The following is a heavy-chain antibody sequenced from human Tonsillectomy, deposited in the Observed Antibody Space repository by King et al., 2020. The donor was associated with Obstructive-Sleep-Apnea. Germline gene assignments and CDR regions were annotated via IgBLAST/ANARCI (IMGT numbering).Heavy chain of an antibody. V-gene: IGHV3-30*18. J-gene: IGHJ4*02. D-gene: IGHD5-24*01. Sequence: VQLVESGGGVVQPGRSLRLSCAASGFTFSSYGMHGVRQAPGKGLEWVALISYDGNNKDYADSVKGRFTISRDNSKNTLYLQMNSLRTEDTAVYYCAKGREQRWLQLPVDHWGQGTLVTVSS. CDR2: ISYDGNNK. CDR1: GFTFSSYG. CDR3: AKGREQRWLQLPVDH.